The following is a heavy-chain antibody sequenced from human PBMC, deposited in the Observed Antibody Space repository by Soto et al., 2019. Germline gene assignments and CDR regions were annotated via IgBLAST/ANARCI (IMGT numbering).Heavy chain of an antibody. CDR3: ARVARDYYHPRNNFDY. D-gene: IGHD3-10*01. CDR1: GGSISSGGYY. J-gene: IGHJ4*02. CDR2: IYYSGST. V-gene: IGHV4-31*03. Sequence: SETLSLTCTVSGGSISSGGYYWSWIRQHPGKGLEWIGYIYYSGSTYYNPSLKSRVTISVDTSKNQFSLKLSSVTAADTAVYYCARVARDYYHPRNNFDYRGPGTLVTVSS.